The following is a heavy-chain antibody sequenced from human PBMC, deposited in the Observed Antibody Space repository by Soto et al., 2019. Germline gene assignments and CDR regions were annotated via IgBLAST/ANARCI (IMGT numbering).Heavy chain of an antibody. J-gene: IGHJ4*02. CDR2: ISGSGGST. D-gene: IGHD3-10*01. CDR3: AKDQMVRGVIYYFDY. V-gene: IGHV3-23*01. CDR1: GFTFSIYA. Sequence: EVQLLESGGGLVQPGGSLRLSCAASGFTFSIYAMSWVRQAPGKGLEWVSAISGSGGSTYYADSVKGRFTISRDNSKNTLYLQMNSLRADDTAVYYCAKDQMVRGVIYYFDYWGQGTLVTVSS.